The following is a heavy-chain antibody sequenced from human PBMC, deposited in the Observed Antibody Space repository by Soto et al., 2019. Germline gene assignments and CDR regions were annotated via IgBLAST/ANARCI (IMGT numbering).Heavy chain of an antibody. CDR1: GGSISSGGYY. D-gene: IGHD2-8*01. Sequence: PSETLSLTCTVSGGSISSGGYYWSWIRQHPGKGLEWIGYINHSGSTYYNPSLKSRVTISVDTSKNQFSLKLSSVTAADTAVYYCARGLKGYCTNGVCGMYYYYYYYMDVWGKGTTVTVSS. CDR3: ARGLKGYCTNGVCGMYYYYYYYMDV. V-gene: IGHV4-31*03. J-gene: IGHJ6*03. CDR2: INHSGST.